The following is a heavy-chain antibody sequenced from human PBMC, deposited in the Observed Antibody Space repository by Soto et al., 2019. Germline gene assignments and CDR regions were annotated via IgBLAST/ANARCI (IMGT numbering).Heavy chain of an antibody. CDR1: GFTFTNYW. CDR3: ARGSGYDSYGMDV. CDR2: IKQHGSER. D-gene: IGHD5-12*01. Sequence: GSLRLSCAASGFTFTNYWMTWVRQAPGKGLEWVANIKQHGSERYYVDSVKGRFTISRDNAKSSLYLQMSSLRAEDTAVYYCARGSGYDSYGMDVWGQGTTVTVSS. V-gene: IGHV3-7*03. J-gene: IGHJ6*02.